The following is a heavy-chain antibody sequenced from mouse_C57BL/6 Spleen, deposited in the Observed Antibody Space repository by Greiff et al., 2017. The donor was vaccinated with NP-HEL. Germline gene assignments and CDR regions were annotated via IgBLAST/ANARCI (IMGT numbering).Heavy chain of an antibody. D-gene: IGHD1-1*01. Sequence: QVQLQQPGAELVRPGSSVKLSCKASGYTFTSYWMHWVKQRPIQGLEWIGNIDPSDSETHYNQKFKDKATLTVDKSSSTAYMQLSSLTSEDSAVYYCATPIITTVVGYFDVWGTGTTVTVSS. V-gene: IGHV1-52*01. CDR3: ATPIITTVVGYFDV. CDR2: IDPSDSET. J-gene: IGHJ1*03. CDR1: GYTFTSYW.